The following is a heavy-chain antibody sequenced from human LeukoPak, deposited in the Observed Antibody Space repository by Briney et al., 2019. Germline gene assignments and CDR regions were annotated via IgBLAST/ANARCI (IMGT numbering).Heavy chain of an antibody. V-gene: IGHV1-69*13. J-gene: IGHJ4*02. CDR2: IIPIFGTA. Sequence: EASVKVSCKASGGTFSSYAISWVRQAPGQGLEWMGGIIPIFGTANYAQKFQGRVTIAADESTSTAYMELSSLRSEDTAVYYCARHPEYSSSWLSYWGQGTLVTVSS. CDR3: ARHPEYSSSWLSY. D-gene: IGHD6-13*01. CDR1: GGTFSSYA.